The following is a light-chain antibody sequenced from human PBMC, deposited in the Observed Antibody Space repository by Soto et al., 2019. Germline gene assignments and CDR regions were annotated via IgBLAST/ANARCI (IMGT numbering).Light chain of an antibody. V-gene: IGKV1-12*02. CDR1: QDISSW. CDR2: AAS. Sequence: DLQMTQSPSSVSASVGDRVTISCRASQDISSWLAWYQQKPGKAPKLLIYAASSLESGVPSRFSGSGFGTDFTLTISSLQPEDFATYYCQQANSFPFTFGQGTRLEIK. CDR3: QQANSFPFT. J-gene: IGKJ5*01.